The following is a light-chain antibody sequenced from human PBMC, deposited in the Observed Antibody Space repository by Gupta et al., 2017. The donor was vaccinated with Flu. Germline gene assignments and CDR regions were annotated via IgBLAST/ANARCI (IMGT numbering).Light chain of an antibody. CDR1: SGNIAANY. V-gene: IGLV6-57*01. CDR3: QSYDSRNPMV. Sequence: NFMLTQPHSVSESPGKTVRISCTRRSGNIAANYVQWYQQRPASSPITLIYENDRRPSGVPARFSASIDSPSNSASLIISGLTAEDEADYFCQSYDSRNPMVLGGGTKLTVL. J-gene: IGLJ2*01. CDR2: END.